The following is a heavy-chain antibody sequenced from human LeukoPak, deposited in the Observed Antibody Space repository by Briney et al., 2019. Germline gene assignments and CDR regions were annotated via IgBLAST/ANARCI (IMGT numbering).Heavy chain of an antibody. D-gene: IGHD2-2*01. Sequence: GGSLRLSCAVSGFTFSSYGMHWVRQAPGKGLEWVAVISYDGSNKYYADSVKGRFTISRDNSKNTRYLQMNSLRAEDTAVYYCAKDGPDSTSVYPDDYWGQGTLVTVSS. CDR1: GFTFSSYG. CDR3: AKDGPDSTSVYPDDY. V-gene: IGHV3-30*18. J-gene: IGHJ4*02. CDR2: ISYDGSNK.